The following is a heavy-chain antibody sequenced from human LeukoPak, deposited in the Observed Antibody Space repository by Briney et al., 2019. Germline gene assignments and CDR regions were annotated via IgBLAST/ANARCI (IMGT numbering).Heavy chain of an antibody. V-gene: IGHV4-4*02. CDR1: GDSMNNNIW. J-gene: IGHJ6*03. Sequence: SETLSLTCVVSGDSMNNNIWWSWVRQSPGKGLEWIGEISHTGSTNYNPSLKSRVTISVETSNNQFSLKLSFMTAADTAVYYCARVRDYHYYMDVWGKGTTVTVSS. CDR3: ARVRDYHYYMDV. CDR2: ISHTGST.